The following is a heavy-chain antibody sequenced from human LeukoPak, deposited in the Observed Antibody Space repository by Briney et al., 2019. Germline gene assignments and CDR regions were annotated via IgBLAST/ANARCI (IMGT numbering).Heavy chain of an antibody. CDR2: ISGSGGST. Sequence: PGGSLRLSCAASGFTFSSYAMSWVRQAPGKGLEWVSGISGSGGSTYYADSVKGRFTISRDTSKNTLYLQMNSLRAEDTAIYYCARDRAAFDSWGQGTLVTVSS. CDR1: GFTFSSYA. J-gene: IGHJ4*02. V-gene: IGHV3-23*01. CDR3: ARDRAAFDS. D-gene: IGHD6-25*01.